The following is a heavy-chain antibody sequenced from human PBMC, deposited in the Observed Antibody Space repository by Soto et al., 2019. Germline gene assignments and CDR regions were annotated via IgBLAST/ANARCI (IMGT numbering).Heavy chain of an antibody. V-gene: IGHV3-30*04. J-gene: IGHJ4*02. CDR2: ISYDGTNK. CDR1: GFTFSSYA. Sequence: QVQLVESGGGVVQPGRSLRLSCVPSGFTFSSYAMHWVRQAPGKGLEWVAIISYDGTNKYYADSVKGRFTISRDNSKKTVYLQMNSLRVEDTALYYCAKDRGRYCSGGTCYLFDSWGQGALVTVSS. D-gene: IGHD2-15*01. CDR3: AKDRGRYCSGGTCYLFDS.